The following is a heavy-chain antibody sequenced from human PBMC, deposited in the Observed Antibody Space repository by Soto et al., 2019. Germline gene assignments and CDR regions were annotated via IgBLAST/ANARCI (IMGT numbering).Heavy chain of an antibody. CDR2: IIPILEIA. CDR3: TKETYNWNSGLDC. CDR1: GGTLNSYT. D-gene: IGHD1-1*01. J-gene: IGHJ4*02. Sequence: QVQLVQSGTEVKKPGSSVKVSCEASGGTLNSYTFSWVRQAPGQGLEWMGRIIPILEIANYAQKFQGRVTIIADKSTSTVYMDLSSLRSEDTAVYYCTKETYNWNSGLDCWGRGTLVIVSS. V-gene: IGHV1-69*02.